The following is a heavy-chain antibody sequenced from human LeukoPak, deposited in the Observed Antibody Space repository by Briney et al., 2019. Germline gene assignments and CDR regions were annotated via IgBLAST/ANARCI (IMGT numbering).Heavy chain of an antibody. CDR3: ARAYDILTGYYSF. Sequence: GALRLSCAASGFTFSSYAMHWVRQAPGKGLEWVAVISYDGSNKYYADSVKGRFTISRDNSKNTLYLQMNSLRAEDTAVYYCARAYDILTGYYSFWGQGTLVTVSS. V-gene: IGHV3-30-3*01. CDR1: GFTFSSYA. J-gene: IGHJ4*02. D-gene: IGHD3-9*01. CDR2: ISYDGSNK.